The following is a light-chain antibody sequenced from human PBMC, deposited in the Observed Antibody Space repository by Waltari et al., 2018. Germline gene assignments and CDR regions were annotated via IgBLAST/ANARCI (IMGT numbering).Light chain of an antibody. CDR3: QEYNRFST. CDR1: QSIRGW. J-gene: IGKJ1*01. CDR2: DAS. Sequence: DIQMTQSPSMLSASVGDRVTITCRASQSIRGWLAWYQMKPGLAPKLLNYDASNLGDEIPSRLSGSGFGTNFTLTVNSLQPDDFATYYCQEYNRFSTFGLGTKV. V-gene: IGKV1-5*01.